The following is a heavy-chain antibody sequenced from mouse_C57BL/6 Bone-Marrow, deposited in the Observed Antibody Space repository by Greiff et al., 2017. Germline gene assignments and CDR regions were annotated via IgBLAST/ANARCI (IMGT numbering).Heavy chain of an antibody. J-gene: IGHJ3*01. D-gene: IGHD1-1*01. CDR3: ARRDLLLRD. V-gene: IGHV1-54*01. Sequence: QVQLQQPGAELVKPGASVKVSCKASGYAFTNYLIEWVKQRPGQGLEWIGVINPGSGGTNYNEKFKGKATLTADKSSSTAYMQLSSLTSEDSAVYFCARRDLLLRDWGQGTLVTVSA. CDR2: INPGSGGT. CDR1: GYAFTNYL.